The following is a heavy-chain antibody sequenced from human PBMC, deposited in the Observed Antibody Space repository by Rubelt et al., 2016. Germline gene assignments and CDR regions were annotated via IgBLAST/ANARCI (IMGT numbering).Heavy chain of an antibody. CDR2: INHSGST. Sequence: QVQLQESGPGLVKPSETLSLTCTVSGGSISSYYWSWIRQPPGKGLEWIGEINHSGSTNYNPSLKSRVTISVDTSKNQFSLKLSSVTAADTAVYYCARVGAPFYYYYGMDVWGQGTTVTVSS. J-gene: IGHJ6*02. CDR3: ARVGAPFYYYYGMDV. V-gene: IGHV4-59*12. CDR1: GGSISSYY.